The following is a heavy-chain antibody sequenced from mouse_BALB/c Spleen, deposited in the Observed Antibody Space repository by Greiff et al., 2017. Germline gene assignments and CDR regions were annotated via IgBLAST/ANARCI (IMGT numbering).Heavy chain of an antibody. CDR1: GYTFTSYW. V-gene: IGHV1S41*01. CDR3: AREDWGAMDD. D-gene: IGHD4-1*01. J-gene: IGHJ4*01. Sequence: DLVKPGASVKLSCKASGYTFTSYWINWIKQRPGQGLEWIGRIAPGSGSTYYNEMFKGKATLTVDTSSSTAYIQLSSLSSEDSAVYFCAREDWGAMDDWGQGTSVTVSS. CDR2: IAPGSGST.